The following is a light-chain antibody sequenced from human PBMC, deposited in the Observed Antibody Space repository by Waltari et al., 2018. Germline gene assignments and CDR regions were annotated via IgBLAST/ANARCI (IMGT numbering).Light chain of an antibody. CDR3: SSYAGSNTFI. J-gene: IGLJ1*01. CDR1: SSDIGCYNY. Sequence: QAALTQPPSVSGSPGQSVTISCTGTSSDIGCYNYVSWYQQHPGKAPKLMIYDVSKRPSGVSDRLSGSKSGNTASLTISGLQVEDEADYYCSSYAGSNTFIFGAGTRLTVL. V-gene: IGLV2-11*01. CDR2: DVS.